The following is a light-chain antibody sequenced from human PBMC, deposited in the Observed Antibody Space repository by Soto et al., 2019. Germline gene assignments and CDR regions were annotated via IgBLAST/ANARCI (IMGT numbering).Light chain of an antibody. J-gene: IGLJ1*01. Sequence: QSVLTQPPSVSGAPGQRVTISCTGSSSNIGAGYDVSWYQQLPGTAPKFLIYGNTDRPSGVPDRFSGSKSGTSASLAITGLQVEDEADYSCQSYDSSLSGYVFGTGTKLTVL. CDR1: SSNIGAGYD. V-gene: IGLV1-40*01. CDR2: GNT. CDR3: QSYDSSLSGYV.